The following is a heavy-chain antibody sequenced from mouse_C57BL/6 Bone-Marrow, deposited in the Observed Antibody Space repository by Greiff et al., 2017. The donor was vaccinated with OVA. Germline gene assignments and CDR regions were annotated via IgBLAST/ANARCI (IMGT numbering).Heavy chain of an antibody. D-gene: IGHD1-1*01. Sequence: QVQLQQSGAELMKPGASVKLSCKATGYSFTGYWIEWVKQRPGHGLEWIGVIFPGSGCTNYNEKFKGKATFTADTSSNTAYMQLSSLTTEDSSIYYCARSLPLRGFAYWGQGTLVTVSA. J-gene: IGHJ3*01. CDR3: ARSLPLRGFAY. CDR1: GYSFTGYW. V-gene: IGHV1-9*01. CDR2: IFPGSGCT.